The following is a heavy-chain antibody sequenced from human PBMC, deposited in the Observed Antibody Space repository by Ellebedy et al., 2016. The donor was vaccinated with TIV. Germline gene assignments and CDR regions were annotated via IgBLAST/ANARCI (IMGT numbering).Heavy chain of an antibody. D-gene: IGHD6-19*01. CDR2: IYPGDSDT. CDR3: ARLAAGLYYYYYGMDV. J-gene: IGHJ6*02. CDR1: RYSFTSYW. V-gene: IGHV5-51*01. Sequence: GESLKISCKGSRYSFTSYWIGWVRQMPGKGLEWMGIIYPGDSDTRYSPSFQGQVTISADKSISTAYLQWGSLKASDTAMYYCARLAAGLYYYYYGMDVWGQGTAVTVSS.